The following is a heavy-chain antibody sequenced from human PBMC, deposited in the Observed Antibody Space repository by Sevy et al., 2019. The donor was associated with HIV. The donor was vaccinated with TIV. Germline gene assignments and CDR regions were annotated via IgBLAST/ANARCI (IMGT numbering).Heavy chain of an antibody. J-gene: IGHJ6*02. D-gene: IGHD2-2*01. CDR3: ARDQRLVVPAYYGMDV. Sequence: GGSLRLSCAASGFTFSSYSMNWVRQAPGKGLEWVSSISSSSSYIYYADSVKGRFTISRDNAKNSLYLQVNSLRAEDTAVYYGARDQRLVVPAYYGMDVWGQGTTVTVSS. CDR2: ISSSSSYI. V-gene: IGHV3-21*01. CDR1: GFTFSSYS.